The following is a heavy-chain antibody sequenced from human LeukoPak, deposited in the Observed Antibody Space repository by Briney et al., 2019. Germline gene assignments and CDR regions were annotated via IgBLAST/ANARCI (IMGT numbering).Heavy chain of an antibody. CDR3: ATRVRDFDY. J-gene: IGHJ4*02. V-gene: IGHV3-21*01. CDR1: GFTFSSYS. D-gene: IGHD3-10*01. CDR2: ISSSSSYI. Sequence: PGGSLRLSCAASGFTFSSYSMNWVRQAPGKGLEWVSSISSSSSYIYYADSAKGRFTISRDNAKNSLYLQMDSLRAEDTAVYYCATRVRDFDYWGQGTLVTVSS.